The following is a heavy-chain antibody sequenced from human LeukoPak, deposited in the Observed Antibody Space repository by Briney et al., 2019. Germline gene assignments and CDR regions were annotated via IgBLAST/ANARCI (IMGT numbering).Heavy chain of an antibody. Sequence: GGSLRLSCAASGFTFSSYWMSWVRQAPGKGLEWVSSISSSSSYIYYADSVKGRFTISRDNAKNSLYLQMNSLRAEDTAVYYCARDYEYSAYAFDIWGQGTMVTVSS. CDR3: ARDYEYSAYAFDI. CDR2: ISSSSSYI. D-gene: IGHD5-18*01. CDR1: GFTFSSYW. J-gene: IGHJ3*02. V-gene: IGHV3-21*01.